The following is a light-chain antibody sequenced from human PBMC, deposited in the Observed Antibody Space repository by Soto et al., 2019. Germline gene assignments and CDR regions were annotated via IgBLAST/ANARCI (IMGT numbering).Light chain of an antibody. CDR1: QSIGTY. V-gene: IGKV1-39*01. J-gene: IGKJ1*01. Sequence: DIQLTQSPSSLSASRGDRVTISCRASQSIGTYLNWFLQKPGKAPKLLIYVATSLQSCDPARFRGSGSEPAFHPTLCSRRPEDGANLHLLKVDSTPSMFGQGTMV. CDR2: VAT. CDR3: LKVDSTPSM.